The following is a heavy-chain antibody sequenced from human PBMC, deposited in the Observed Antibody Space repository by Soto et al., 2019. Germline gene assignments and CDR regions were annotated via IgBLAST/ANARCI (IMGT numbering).Heavy chain of an antibody. D-gene: IGHD3-22*01. V-gene: IGHV3-53*02. CDR2: IYSGGST. CDR1: GFTVSSNY. CDR3: ARENYYDSSGD. Sequence: EVQLVETGGGLIQPGGSLRLSCAASGFTVSSNYMSWVRQAPGKGLEWVSVIYSGGSTYYADSVKGRFTISRDNSKNTLYLQMNSLRAEDTGVYYCARENYYDSSGDWGQGTLVTVSS. J-gene: IGHJ4*02.